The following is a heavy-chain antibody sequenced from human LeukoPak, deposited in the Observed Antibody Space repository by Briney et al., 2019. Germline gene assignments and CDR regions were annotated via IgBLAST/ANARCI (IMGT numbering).Heavy chain of an antibody. V-gene: IGHV3-23*01. Sequence: GGSLRLSCAASGFTFSNYAMSWVRQAPGKGLEWVSTISGGGGSTYYADSVKGRFTISRDNSKNTLYLQMNSLRAEDTAVYYCAKSFRSTSLDYWGQGTLVTVSS. CDR2: ISGGGGST. CDR3: AKSFRSTSLDY. J-gene: IGHJ4*02. D-gene: IGHD2-2*01. CDR1: GFTFSNYA.